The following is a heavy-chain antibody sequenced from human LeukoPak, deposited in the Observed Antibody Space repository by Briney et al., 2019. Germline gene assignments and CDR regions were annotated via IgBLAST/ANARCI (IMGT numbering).Heavy chain of an antibody. Sequence: AGGPLRLSCAASGFTFSSYAMNWVRQAPGKGLEWVSGISSSGGSTSYADSVKGRFTISRDNSKNTLYLQMNSLRAEDTAVYYCANPRDSSTWYTFDYWGQGTLVTVSS. CDR2: ISSSGGST. CDR1: GFTFSSYA. D-gene: IGHD6-13*01. J-gene: IGHJ4*02. V-gene: IGHV3-23*01. CDR3: ANPRDSSTWYTFDY.